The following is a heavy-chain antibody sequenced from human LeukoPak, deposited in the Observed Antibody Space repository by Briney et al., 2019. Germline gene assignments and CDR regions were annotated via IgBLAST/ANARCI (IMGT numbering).Heavy chain of an antibody. CDR3: AKGDSASCYSAIDS. V-gene: IGHV3-23*01. Sequence: GGSLRLSCAASGFTFSSSAMTWVRQAPGKGLEWVSAISGSGSTTYYVDSVKGRFTISRDNSKNTVLLQMNGLRAEDTAVYYCAKGDSASCYSAIDSWGQGTRVTVSS. CDR1: GFTFSSSA. J-gene: IGHJ4*02. CDR2: ISGSGSTT. D-gene: IGHD2-15*01.